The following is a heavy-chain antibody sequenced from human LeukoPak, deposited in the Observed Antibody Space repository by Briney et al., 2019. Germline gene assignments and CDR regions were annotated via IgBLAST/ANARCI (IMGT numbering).Heavy chain of an antibody. D-gene: IGHD2-15*01. V-gene: IGHV7-4-1*02. CDR1: GDIVTNYP. CDR3: ARDSYCSGGTCYSWVGY. CDR2: SNTNTGNP. J-gene: IGHJ4*02. Sequence: GASVKVSCKASGDIVTNYPMNRVRQAPGQGLEWMGFSNTNTGNPTYAQGLTERFVFSWDTSVSTAYLQITSLKAEDTAVYFCARDSYCSGGTCYSWVGYWGQGTEVTVSS.